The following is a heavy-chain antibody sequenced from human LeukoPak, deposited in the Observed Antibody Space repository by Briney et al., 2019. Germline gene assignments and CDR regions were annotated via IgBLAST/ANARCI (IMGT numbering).Heavy chain of an antibody. CDR2: INRDGSVT. Sequence: PGGSLRLSCAASGFTFSSYWMHWVRQAPGKGLLWVSRINRDGSVTTYADSVKGRFTISRDNAKNTLSLQMNSLRAEDTAVYYCARGGGYSYGSFDYWGQGTLVTVSS. V-gene: IGHV3-74*01. D-gene: IGHD5-18*01. CDR1: GFTFSSYW. CDR3: ARGGGYSYGSFDY. J-gene: IGHJ4*02.